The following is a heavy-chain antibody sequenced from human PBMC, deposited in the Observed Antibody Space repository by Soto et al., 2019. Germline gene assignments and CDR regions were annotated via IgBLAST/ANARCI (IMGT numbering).Heavy chain of an antibody. J-gene: IGHJ4*02. V-gene: IGHV3-30-3*01. CDR1: GFTFSSYA. CDR2: ISYDGSNK. CDR3: ARESPDSSSWYYFDY. D-gene: IGHD6-13*01. Sequence: QVQLVESGGGVVQPGRSLRLSCAASGFTFSSYAMHWVRQAPGKGLEWVAVISYDGSNKYYADSVKGRFTISRDNSKNTLYLQKNSLRAEDTAVYYCARESPDSSSWYYFDYWGQGTLVTVSS.